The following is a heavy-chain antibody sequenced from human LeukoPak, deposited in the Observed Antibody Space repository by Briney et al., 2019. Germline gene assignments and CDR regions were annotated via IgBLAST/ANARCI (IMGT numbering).Heavy chain of an antibody. V-gene: IGHV4-38-2*01. D-gene: IGHD3-22*01. CDR2: IFHSWIS. CDR1: GYSISGGYY. Sequence: SETLSLTCAVSGYSISGGYYWGWIRQPPGKGPEWIGNIFHSWISHYNPSLSSRLTMSVDTFKNQFSLNLRSATAADTAAYYCVRTTYYYDTSGHLGFDQWGQGNLVPVSS. J-gene: IGHJ4*02. CDR3: VRTTYYYDTSGHLGFDQ.